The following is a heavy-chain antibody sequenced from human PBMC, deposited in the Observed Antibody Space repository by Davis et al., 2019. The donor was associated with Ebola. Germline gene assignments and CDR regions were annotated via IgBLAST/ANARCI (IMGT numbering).Heavy chain of an antibody. CDR1: GYTFTGYY. CDR2: INPNSGGT. J-gene: IGHJ4*02. CDR3: ARGAQLTYDILTGYPYYFDY. V-gene: IGHV1-2*04. Sequence: ASVKVSCKASGYTFTGYYMHWVRQAPGQGLEWMGWINPNSGGTNYAQKFQGWVTMTRDTSISTAYMELSRLRSDDTAVYYCARGAQLTYDILTGYPYYFDYWGQGTLVTVSS. D-gene: IGHD3-9*01.